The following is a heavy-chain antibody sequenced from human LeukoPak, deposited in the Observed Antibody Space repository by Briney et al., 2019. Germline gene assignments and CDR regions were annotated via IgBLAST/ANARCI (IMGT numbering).Heavy chain of an antibody. CDR1: GFTLSSYG. Sequence: HPGGSLRLSCVASGFTLSSYGMHWVRQAPEKGLDWVSVISGSAHKIRYADSVKGRFTISRDNSENIVYLQMNNLRVEDTAVYYCAGRPTGYSSGYIHWGQGTLVTVSS. V-gene: IGHV3-23*01. CDR2: ISGSAHKI. J-gene: IGHJ4*02. CDR3: AGRPTGYSSGYIH. D-gene: IGHD5-18*01.